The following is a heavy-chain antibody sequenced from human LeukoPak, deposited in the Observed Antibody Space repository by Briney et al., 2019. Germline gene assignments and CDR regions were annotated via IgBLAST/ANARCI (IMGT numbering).Heavy chain of an antibody. V-gene: IGHV3-48*03. D-gene: IGHD3-16*01. Sequence: PGGSLRLSCAASGFTFSSYEMNWVRQAPGKGLEWVSHISSSGSIIYYADSVKGRFTISRDSAENSLYLQMNSLRAEDTAVYYCARGGFRAAPFDYWGQGTLVTVSS. CDR2: ISSSGSII. CDR1: GFTFSSYE. J-gene: IGHJ4*02. CDR3: ARGGFRAAPFDY.